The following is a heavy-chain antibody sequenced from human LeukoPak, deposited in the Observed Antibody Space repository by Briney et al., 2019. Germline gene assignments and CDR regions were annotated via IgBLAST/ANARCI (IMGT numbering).Heavy chain of an antibody. V-gene: IGHV3-66*01. CDR1: GFTVSSHY. CDR2: ISGGGFI. D-gene: IGHD3-10*01. CDR3: ARDRDYSGSGSPDY. Sequence: PGGSLRLSCAASGFTVSSHYMSWVRQAPGEGPEWVSIISGGGFINYADSVRGRFTISRDNSKNTLYLQMNGLRDEDTAVYYCARDRDYSGSGSPDYWGQGTLVTVSS. J-gene: IGHJ4*02.